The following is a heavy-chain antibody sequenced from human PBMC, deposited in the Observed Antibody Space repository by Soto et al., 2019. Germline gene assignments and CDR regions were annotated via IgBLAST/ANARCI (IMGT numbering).Heavy chain of an antibody. J-gene: IGHJ3*02. Sequence: SGPTLVNPTQTLTLTCTFSGFSLSTSGMRVSWIRQPPGKALEWLARIDWDDDKFYSTSLKTRLTISKDTSKNQVVLTMTNMDPVDTATYYCARMYYDYVWGSYRAYDAFDIWGQGTMVTVSS. CDR3: ARMYYDYVWGSYRAYDAFDI. CDR1: GFSLSTSGMR. V-gene: IGHV2-70*04. CDR2: IDWDDDK. D-gene: IGHD3-16*02.